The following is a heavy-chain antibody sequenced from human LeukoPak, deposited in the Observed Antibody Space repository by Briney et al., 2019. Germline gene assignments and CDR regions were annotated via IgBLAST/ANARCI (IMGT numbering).Heavy chain of an antibody. CDR1: GFTFSNAW. CDR2: IKSNTDGGTT. V-gene: IGHV3-15*01. Sequence: NPGGSLRLSCAASGFTFSNAWMSWVRQAPGKGLEWVGRIKSNTDGGTTDYAAPVKGRFTISRDDSKNTLYLQMNSLKTEDTAVYYCTTDRPVPPFDPWGQGTLVTVSS. CDR3: TTDRPVPPFDP. D-gene: IGHD2-2*01. J-gene: IGHJ5*02.